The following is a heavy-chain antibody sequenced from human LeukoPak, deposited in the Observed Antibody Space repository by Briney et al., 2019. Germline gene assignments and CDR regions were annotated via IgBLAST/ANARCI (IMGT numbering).Heavy chain of an antibody. V-gene: IGHV3-48*03. J-gene: IGHJ4*02. CDR2: ISSSGSTI. CDR1: GFTFSSYE. CDR3: ARTSNDYDTLRADYYFDY. D-gene: IGHD3-9*01. Sequence: GGSLRLSCAASGFTFSSYEMNWVRQAPGKGLEWVSYISSSGSTIYYADSVKGRFTISRDNAKDSLYLQMNSLRAEDTAVYYCARTSNDYDTLRADYYFDYWGQGTLVTVSS.